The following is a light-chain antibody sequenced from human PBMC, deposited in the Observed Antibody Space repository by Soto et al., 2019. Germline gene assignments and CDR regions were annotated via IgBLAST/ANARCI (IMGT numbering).Light chain of an antibody. Sequence: QSVLTQPASVSGSPGQSVTISCTGASSDVGGYTYVSWYQQHPGKAPKLIIYEVSNRPSGVSNRFSGSKSGNTASLTISGLQAEDEADYYCSSYSSDTTPLLFGGGTKLTVL. CDR2: EVS. CDR1: SSDVGGYTY. V-gene: IGLV2-14*01. J-gene: IGLJ2*01. CDR3: SSYSSDTTPLL.